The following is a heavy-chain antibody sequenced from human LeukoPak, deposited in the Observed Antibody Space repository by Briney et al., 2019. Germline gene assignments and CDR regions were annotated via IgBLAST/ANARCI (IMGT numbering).Heavy chain of an antibody. D-gene: IGHD3-22*01. V-gene: IGHV4-30-4*01. CDR1: GGSISSSDYY. CDR2: MYYSGST. J-gene: IGHJ5*02. CDR3: ARPYYYDSRIDP. Sequence: PSETLSLTCTDSGGSISSSDYYWSWIRQPPGKGLEWIAYMYYSGSTYYNPSLKSRVTMSADTSKNQLSLKLSSVTAADTAVYYCARPYYYDSRIDPWGQGILVTVSS.